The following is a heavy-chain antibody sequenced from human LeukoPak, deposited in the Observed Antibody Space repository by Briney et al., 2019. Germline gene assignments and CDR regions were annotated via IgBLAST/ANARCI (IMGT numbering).Heavy chain of an antibody. CDR3: AKEGGYCSSPSCSDYFDY. CDR1: GFIFGNHA. V-gene: IGHV3-23*01. Sequence: PGGSLRLSCAASGFIFGNHAMSWVRQAPGKGLEWVSTISGGGGSTYYAESVKGRCTISRDNSKDTLYLQLNSLRVEDTAVYYCAKEGGYCSSPSCSDYFDYWGQGSLVTVSS. J-gene: IGHJ4*02. CDR2: ISGGGGST. D-gene: IGHD2-2*01.